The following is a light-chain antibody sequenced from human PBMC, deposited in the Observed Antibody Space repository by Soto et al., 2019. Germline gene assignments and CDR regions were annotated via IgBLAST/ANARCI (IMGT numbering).Light chain of an antibody. CDR1: QNISNY. CDR2: DAS. J-gene: IGKJ5*01. Sequence: EIVMTQSPATLSVSPGERATLSCRASQNISNYLIWYQQKPGQAPRLLIYDASNRATGIPARFSGSGSGTEFALTISSLQSEDFALYYCQQYKNWPPITFGQGTRLEI. CDR3: QQYKNWPPIT. V-gene: IGKV3-15*01.